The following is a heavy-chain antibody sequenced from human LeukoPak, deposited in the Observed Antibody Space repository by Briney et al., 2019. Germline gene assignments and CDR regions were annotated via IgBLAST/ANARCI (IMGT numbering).Heavy chain of an antibody. J-gene: IGHJ4*02. CDR3: ASGRIAAAGTGR. CDR1: GFTFSSYG. D-gene: IGHD6-13*01. V-gene: IGHV3-30*03. CDR2: ISYDGSNK. Sequence: SGGSLRLSCAASGFTFSSYGMHWVRQAPGKGLEWVAVISYDGSNKYYADSVKGRFTISRDNSKNTLYLQMNSLRAEDTAVYYCASGRIAAAGTGRWGQGTLVTVSS.